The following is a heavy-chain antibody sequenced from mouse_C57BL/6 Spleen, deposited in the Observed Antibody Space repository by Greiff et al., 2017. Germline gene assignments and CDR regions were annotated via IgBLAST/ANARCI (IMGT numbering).Heavy chain of an antibody. J-gene: IGHJ3*01. CDR1: GYTFTDYN. CDR3: AGYYGSSYGFAD. D-gene: IGHD1-1*01. V-gene: IGHV1-22*01. CDR2: INPNNGGT. Sequence: EVQLQQSGPELVKPGASVKMSCKASGYTFTDYNMHWVKQSHGKSLEWIGYINPNNGGTSYNQKFKGKATLTVNKSSSTAYVELRSLTSEDSAVYYCAGYYGSSYGFADWGQGTLVTVSA.